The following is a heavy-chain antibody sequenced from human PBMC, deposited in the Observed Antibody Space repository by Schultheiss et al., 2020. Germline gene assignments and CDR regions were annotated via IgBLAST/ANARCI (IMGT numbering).Heavy chain of an antibody. CDR3: ARTRALIAAAGTGFFDY. V-gene: IGHV2-70*16. J-gene: IGHJ4*02. D-gene: IGHD6-13*01. CDR2: IDWDDDK. Sequence: LTCSVSGGSIPSSGYYWSWIRQPPGKTLEWLARIDWDDDKVYSTSLRTRLTISKDTSKNQVVLTMTNMDPVDTATYYCARTRALIAAAGTGFFDYWGQGTLVTVAS. CDR1: GGSIPSSGYY.